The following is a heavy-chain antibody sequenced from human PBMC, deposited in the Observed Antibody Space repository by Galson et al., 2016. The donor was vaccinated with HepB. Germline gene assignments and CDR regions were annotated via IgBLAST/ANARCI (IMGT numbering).Heavy chain of an antibody. CDR1: GYTFTGYY. D-gene: IGHD3-16*02. CDR3: ATRRRVTDYIWGSYRYGNWYFYH. J-gene: IGHJ2*01. V-gene: IGHV1-2*06. CDR2: IDPNSGGT. Sequence: SVKVSCKASGYTFTGYYMHWVRQAPGQGLGWMGRIDPNSGGTNYAQKFQGRVTMTGDTSISTAYMELSRLKSDYTAVHYCATRRRVTDYIWGSYRYGNWYFYHWGRGTLVTVSS.